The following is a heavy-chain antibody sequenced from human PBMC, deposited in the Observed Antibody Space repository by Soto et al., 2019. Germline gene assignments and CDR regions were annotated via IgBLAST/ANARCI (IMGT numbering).Heavy chain of an antibody. CDR2: IYSGGST. J-gene: IGHJ3*02. D-gene: IGHD1-20*01. CDR3: AREGGSITGTTEGAFDI. CDR1: GFTVSSNY. V-gene: IGHV3-53*04. Sequence: PGGSLRLSCAASGFTVSSNYMSWVRQAPGKGLEWVSVIYSGGSTYYADSVKGRFTISRHNSKNTLYLQMNSLRAEDTAVYYCAREGGSITGTTEGAFDIWGQGTMVTVSS.